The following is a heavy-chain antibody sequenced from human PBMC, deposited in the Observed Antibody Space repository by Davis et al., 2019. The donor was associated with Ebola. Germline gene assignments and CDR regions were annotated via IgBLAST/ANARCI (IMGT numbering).Heavy chain of an antibody. CDR3: ARWGLRGNYDSWSGSDYYFDY. CDR1: GFTFTDYY. J-gene: IGHJ4*02. CDR2: IKQDGSEK. Sequence: GESLKISCAVSGFTFTDYYMGWIRQAPGKGLEWVANIKQDGSEKYYVDSVKGRFTISRDNSKNTLYLQLDSLRDDDTAVYYCARWGLRGNYDSWSGSDYYFDYWGQGTLVTVSS. V-gene: IGHV3-7*01. D-gene: IGHD3-3*01.